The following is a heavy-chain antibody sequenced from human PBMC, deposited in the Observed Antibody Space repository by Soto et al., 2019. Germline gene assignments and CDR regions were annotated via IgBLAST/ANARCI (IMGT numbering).Heavy chain of an antibody. Sequence: GASVKVSCKASEHTFTKYYIHWVRQAPAQGLEWMGIISPGGGSTNYAQKFQGRVTMTRDPSTTTVYMELSSLRSDDTAVYYCAREVGSTSFDYWGQGTLVTVSS. D-gene: IGHD1-26*01. CDR3: AREVGSTSFDY. CDR2: ISPGGGST. J-gene: IGHJ4*02. CDR1: EHTFTKYY. V-gene: IGHV1-46*01.